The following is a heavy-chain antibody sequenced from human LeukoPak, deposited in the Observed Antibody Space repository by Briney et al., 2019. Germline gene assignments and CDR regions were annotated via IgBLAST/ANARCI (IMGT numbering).Heavy chain of an antibody. CDR3: AVGVRGSGSYQIWGHAFDI. D-gene: IGHD3-10*01. J-gene: IGHJ3*02. CDR2: IIPIFATA. Sequence: SVKVSCKSSGGTLSNYVINWVRQAPGQGLEWMGGIIPIFATADYAQKFQGRVTITADESTSTAYMELSSLRSEDTAVYYCAVGVRGSGSYQIWGHAFDIWGQGTMVTVSS. V-gene: IGHV1-69*13. CDR1: GGTLSNYV.